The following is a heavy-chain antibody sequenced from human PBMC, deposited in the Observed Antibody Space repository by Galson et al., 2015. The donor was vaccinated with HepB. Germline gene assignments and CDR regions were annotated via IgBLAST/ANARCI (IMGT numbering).Heavy chain of an antibody. CDR3: ARVGGTQLWPTDY. V-gene: IGHV3-30-3*01. D-gene: IGHD5-18*01. J-gene: IGHJ4*02. CDR2: ISYDGSNK. Sequence: SLRLSCAASGFTFSSYAMHWVRQAPGKGLEWVAVISYDGSNKYYADSVKGRFTISRDNSKNTLYLQMNSLRAEDTAVYYCARVGGTQLWPTDYWGQGTLVTVSS. CDR1: GFTFSSYA.